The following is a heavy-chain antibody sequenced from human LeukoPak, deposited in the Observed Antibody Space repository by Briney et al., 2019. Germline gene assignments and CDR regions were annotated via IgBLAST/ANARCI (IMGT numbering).Heavy chain of an antibody. V-gene: IGHV4-39*07. J-gene: IGHJ3*02. CDR2: IYYSGST. CDR3: ARLYDSSGYYYRDDAFDI. D-gene: IGHD3-22*01. CDR1: GGSISSSSYY. Sequence: SETLSLTCTVSGGSISSSSYYWGWIRQPPGKGLEWIGSIYYSGSTYYNPSLKSRVTISVDTSKNQFSLKLSSVTAADTAVYYCARLYDSSGYYYRDDAFDIWGQGTMVTVSS.